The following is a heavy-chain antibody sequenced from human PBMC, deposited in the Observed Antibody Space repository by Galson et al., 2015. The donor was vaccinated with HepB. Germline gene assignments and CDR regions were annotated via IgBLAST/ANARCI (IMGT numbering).Heavy chain of an antibody. CDR3: ARDGGITMVRGVIPAGGWWFDP. J-gene: IGHJ5*02. D-gene: IGHD3-10*01. V-gene: IGHV1-18*01. Sequence: SVKVSCKASGYTFTSYGISWVRQAPGQGLEWMGGISAYNGNTNYAQKLQGRVTMTPDTSTSTAYMELRSLRSDDTAVYYCARDGGITMVRGVIPAGGWWFDPWGHATLVTVSS. CDR2: ISAYNGNT. CDR1: GYTFTSYG.